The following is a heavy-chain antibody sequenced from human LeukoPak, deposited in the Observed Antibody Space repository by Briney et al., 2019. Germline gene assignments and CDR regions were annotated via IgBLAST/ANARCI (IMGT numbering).Heavy chain of an antibody. CDR3: AKGLDPLFDY. CDR1: GFTFSSYA. Sequence: GGSLRLSCAASGFTFSSYAISWVRQAPGKGLEWFSSIINSGGSTYYADSVKGRFAISRDNSKNTLYLQMNSLRAEDTAVYYCAKGLDPLFDYWGQGSLVTVSS. V-gene: IGHV3-23*01. CDR2: IINSGGST. J-gene: IGHJ4*02.